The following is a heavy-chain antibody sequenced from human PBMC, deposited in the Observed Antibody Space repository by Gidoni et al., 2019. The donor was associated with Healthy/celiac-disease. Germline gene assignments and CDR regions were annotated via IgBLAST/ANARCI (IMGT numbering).Heavy chain of an antibody. CDR3: AKAGVLRWFGEPHRYGMDV. CDR2: ISGSGGST. CDR1: GFPFSSSA. V-gene: IGHV3-23*01. D-gene: IGHD3-10*01. Sequence: EVQLLASGGGLVQPGGSLRLSCAASGFPFSSSAMSWVRQAPGKGLEWVSAISGSGGSTYYADSVKGRFTISRDNSKKTLYLQMNSLRAEDTAVYYCAKAGVLRWFGEPHRYGMDVWGQGTTVTVSS. J-gene: IGHJ6*02.